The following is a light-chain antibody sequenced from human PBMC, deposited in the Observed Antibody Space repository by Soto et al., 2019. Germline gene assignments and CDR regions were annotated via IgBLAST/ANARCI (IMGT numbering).Light chain of an antibody. V-gene: IGKV3-20*01. J-gene: IGKJ1*01. CDR1: HFVASSY. CDR2: GAS. CDR3: QQYGSSPGT. Sequence: EPVLTQSPGTLSVSPEESATLSCRASHFVASSYVAWYQQKPGQAPRLLIYGASSRATGIPDRFSGSGSGTDFTLTISRLEPEDFAVYYCQQYGSSPGTFGQGTKVDIK.